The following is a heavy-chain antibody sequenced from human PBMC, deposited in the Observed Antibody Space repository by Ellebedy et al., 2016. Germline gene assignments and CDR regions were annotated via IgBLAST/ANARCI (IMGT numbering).Heavy chain of an antibody. D-gene: IGHD5-18*01. J-gene: IGHJ3*02. CDR1: GYSFTSYW. CDR3: ARHGTRGYSYGFLAGDAFDI. CDR2: IYPGDSDT. V-gene: IGHV5-51*01. Sequence: GGSLRLSXKGSGYSFTSYWIGWVRQMPGKGLEWMGIIYPGDSDTRYSPSFQGQVTISADKSISTAYLQWSSLKASDTAMYYCARHGTRGYSYGFLAGDAFDIWGQGTMVTVSS.